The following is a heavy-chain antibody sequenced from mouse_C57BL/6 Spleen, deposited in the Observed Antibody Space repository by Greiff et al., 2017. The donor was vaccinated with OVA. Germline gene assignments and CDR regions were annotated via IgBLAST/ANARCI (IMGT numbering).Heavy chain of an antibody. CDR2: INPNYGTN. CDR3: ARWVTTVGYAIDY. J-gene: IGHJ4*01. D-gene: IGHD1-1*01. Sequence: EVQLQQSGPELVKPGASVKISCKASGYSFTDYNMNWVKQSKGKSLEWIGVINPNYGTNSYNQKFKGKATLTVDQSSSTAYMQLNSLTSDDSAVYYCARWVTTVGYAIDYWGQGTSVTVSS. V-gene: IGHV1-39*01. CDR1: GYSFTDYN.